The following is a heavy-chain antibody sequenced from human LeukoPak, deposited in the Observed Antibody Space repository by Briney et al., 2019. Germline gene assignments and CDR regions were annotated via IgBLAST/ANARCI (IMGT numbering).Heavy chain of an antibody. D-gene: IGHD6-13*01. Sequence: GGSLRLSCAASGFTFSSYGMHWVRQAPGKGLVWVSRINIDVSTTNYADPVKGRFSISRDKAKNKLFLQMNSLRDEDTAVYYCARGGGIIAAAVVDWGQGTLVTVSS. CDR3: ARGGGIIAAAVVD. V-gene: IGHV3-74*01. CDR1: GFTFSSYG. J-gene: IGHJ4*02. CDR2: INIDVSTT.